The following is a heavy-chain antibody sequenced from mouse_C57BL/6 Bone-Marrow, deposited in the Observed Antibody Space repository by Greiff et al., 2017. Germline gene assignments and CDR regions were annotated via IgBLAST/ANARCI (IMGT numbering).Heavy chain of an antibody. V-gene: IGHV1-69*01. CDR1: GYTFTSYW. CDR2: IDPSDSYT. Sequence: QVQLQQPGAELVMPGASVKLSCKASGYTFTSYWMHWVKQRPGQGLEWIGEIDPSDSYTNYNQKFKGKSTLTVDKSSSTAYMQRSSLTSEDSAVYYGAREGYSGDFDYWGRGTALTVSA. CDR3: AREGYSGDFDY. J-gene: IGHJ2*01. D-gene: IGHD2-12*01.